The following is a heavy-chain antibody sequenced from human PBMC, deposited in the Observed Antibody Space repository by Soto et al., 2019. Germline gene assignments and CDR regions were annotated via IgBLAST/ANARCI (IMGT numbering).Heavy chain of an antibody. D-gene: IGHD3-10*01. J-gene: IGHJ4*02. CDR1: GYTFTSYA. CDR3: ARVRSDGSGRSFDY. Sequence: QVQLVQSGAEVKKPGASVKVSFKASGYTFTSYAMHWVRQAPGQRLEWMGWINAGNGNTKYSQKFQGRVTITRDTSASTAYMELSSLRSEDTAVYYCARVRSDGSGRSFDYWGQGTLVTVSS. V-gene: IGHV1-3*01. CDR2: INAGNGNT.